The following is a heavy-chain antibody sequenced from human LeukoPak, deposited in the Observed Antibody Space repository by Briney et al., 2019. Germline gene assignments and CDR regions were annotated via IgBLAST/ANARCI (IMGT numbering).Heavy chain of an antibody. D-gene: IGHD2-2*02. CDR1: GYTFTSYG. CDR3: ARNIPFVRKIVRSNWFDP. J-gene: IGHJ5*02. CDR2: ISAYNGNT. V-gene: IGHV1-18*01. Sequence: ASVKVSCKASGYTFTSYGISWVRQAPGQGLEWMGWISAYNGNTNYAQKLQGRVTMTRDTSISTAYMELSNLRSEDTAVYYCARNIPFVRKIVRSNWFDPWGQGTLVTVSS.